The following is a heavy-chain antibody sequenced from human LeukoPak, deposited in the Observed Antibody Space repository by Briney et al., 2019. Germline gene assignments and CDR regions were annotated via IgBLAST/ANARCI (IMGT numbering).Heavy chain of an antibody. V-gene: IGHV5-51*01. CDR3: VRHEGSISGWPFDY. CDR2: MYLGDSET. D-gene: IGHD6-19*01. CDR1: GYSFTNYW. Sequence: GESLKISCKGSGYSFTNYWIGWVRQMPGKGLEWMGIMYLGDSETRYSPSFRGQVTISVDKSISTVYLQWSSLKASDTAMYYCVRHEGSISGWPFDYWGQGTLVTVSS. J-gene: IGHJ4*02.